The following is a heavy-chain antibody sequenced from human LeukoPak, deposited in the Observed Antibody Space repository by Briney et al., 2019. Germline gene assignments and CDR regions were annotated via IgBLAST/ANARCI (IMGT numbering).Heavy chain of an antibody. CDR1: GGSISSSSYY. CDR2: IYYSGST. CDR3: ARHRRGWITTATSRFDP. V-gene: IGHV4-39*01. J-gene: IGHJ5*02. Sequence: PSETLSLTCTVSGGSISSSSYYWGWIRQPPGKGLEWIGSIYYSGSTYYNPSLKSRVTISVDTSKNQFSLKLSSVTAADTAVYYCARHRRGWITTATSRFDPWGQGTLVTVSS. D-gene: IGHD3-22*01.